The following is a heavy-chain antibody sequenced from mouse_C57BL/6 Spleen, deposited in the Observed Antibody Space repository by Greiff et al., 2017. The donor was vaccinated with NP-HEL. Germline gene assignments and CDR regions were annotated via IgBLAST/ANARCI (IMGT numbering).Heavy chain of an antibody. CDR3: TRDGYSGYFDY. V-gene: IGHV5-9-1*02. CDR2: ISSGGDYI. J-gene: IGHJ2*01. CDR1: GFTFSSYA. Sequence: EVNVVESGEGLVKPGGSLKLSCAASGFTFSSYAMSWVRQTPEKRLEWVAYISSGGDYIYYADTVKGRFTISRDNARNTLYLQMSSLKSEDTAMYYCTRDGYSGYFDYWGQGTTLTVSS. D-gene: IGHD2-3*01.